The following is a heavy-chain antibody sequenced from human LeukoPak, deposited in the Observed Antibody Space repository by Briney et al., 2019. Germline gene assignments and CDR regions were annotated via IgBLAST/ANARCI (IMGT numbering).Heavy chain of an antibody. J-gene: IGHJ4*02. CDR1: GGSISSLY. CDR3: ARWSDDYGDYGFDY. CDR2: IYYSGTS. D-gene: IGHD4-17*01. Sequence: SETLSLTCSVSGGSISSLYWSWIRQPPGKGLEWVGYIYYSGTSNYNRSLRSRVTISVDTSKNQFSLKLSSVTAADTAVYYCARWSDDYGDYGFDYWGQGTLVTVSS. V-gene: IGHV4-59*08.